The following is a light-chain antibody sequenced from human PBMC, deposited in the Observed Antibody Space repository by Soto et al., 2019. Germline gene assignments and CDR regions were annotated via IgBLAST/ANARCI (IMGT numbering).Light chain of an antibody. CDR3: SSYTSSSTVV. J-gene: IGLJ2*01. V-gene: IGLV2-14*01. CDR2: DVS. CDR1: SSDVGAYNY. Sequence: QSVLTQPASVSGSPGQSITISCTGTSSDVGAYNYVSWYQQHPGKVPKLMIYDVSNRPSGVSNRFSGSKSGNTASLTISGLHAEDEADYYCSSYTSSSTVVFGGGTKLTVL.